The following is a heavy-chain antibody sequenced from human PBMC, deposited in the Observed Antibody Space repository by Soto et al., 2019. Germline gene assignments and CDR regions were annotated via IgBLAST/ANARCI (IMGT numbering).Heavy chain of an antibody. J-gene: IGHJ4*02. D-gene: IGHD3-3*01. CDR3: ARVNGYDFWSGYPYYLDY. V-gene: IGHV1-69*06. Sequence: GASVKVSCKASGGTFSSYAISWVRQAPGQGLEWMGGIIPIFGTANYAQKFQGRVTITADKSTSTAYMELSSLRSEDTAVYYCARVNGYDFWSGYPYYLDYWGQGTLVTVS. CDR2: IIPIFGTA. CDR1: GGTFSSYA.